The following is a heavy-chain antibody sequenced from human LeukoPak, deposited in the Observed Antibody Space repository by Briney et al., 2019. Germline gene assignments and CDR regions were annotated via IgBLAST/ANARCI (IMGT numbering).Heavy chain of an antibody. CDR3: ARGRGAGRSAFDI. D-gene: IGHD1-14*01. CDR2: ISSGSSTM. CDR1: GFTFSSYS. J-gene: IGHJ3*02. V-gene: IGHV3-48*04. Sequence: GGSLRLSCAASGFTFSSYSMNWVRQAPGKGLEWVSYISSGSSTMYYADSVKGRFTISRDNANNSLYLQMNSLSADDTAVYYCARGRGAGRSAFDIWGQGTMVTVSS.